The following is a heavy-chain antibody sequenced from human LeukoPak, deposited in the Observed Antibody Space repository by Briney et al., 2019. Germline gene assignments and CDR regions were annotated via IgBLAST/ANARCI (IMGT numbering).Heavy chain of an antibody. CDR2: IRSTAGSHAT. V-gene: IGHV3-73*01. D-gene: IGHD6-19*01. CDR3: TRSGSGWYYDY. CDR1: GFTFSGSA. Sequence: GGSLRLSCAASGFTFSGSAMHWVRQASGKGLEWLGRIRSTAGSHATAYAESVKGRFTVSRDDSKNTAYLQMNSLKTEDTGVYYCTRSGSGWYYDYWGQGTLVTVSS. J-gene: IGHJ4*02.